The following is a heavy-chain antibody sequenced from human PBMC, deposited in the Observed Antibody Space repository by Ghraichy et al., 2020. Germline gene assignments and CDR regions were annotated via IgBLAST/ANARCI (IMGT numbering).Heavy chain of an antibody. CDR2: IIPIFGTA. Sequence: SVKVSCKASGGTFSSYAISWVRQAPGQGLEWMGGIIPIFGTANYAQKFQGRVTITADESTSTAYMELSSLRSEDTAVYYCARGGLLFIGAEYFQHWGQGTLVTVSS. J-gene: IGHJ1*01. CDR1: GGTFSSYA. D-gene: IGHD2-21*01. CDR3: ARGGLLFIGAEYFQH. V-gene: IGHV1-69*13.